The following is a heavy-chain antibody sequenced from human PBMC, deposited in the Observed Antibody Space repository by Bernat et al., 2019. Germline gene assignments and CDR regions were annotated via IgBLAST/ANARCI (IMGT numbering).Heavy chain of an antibody. V-gene: IGHV3-53*05. CDR1: GIIVSSNY. D-gene: IGHD3-16*01. CDR2: IYSGGMT. Sequence: EVQLVETGGALIQLGGSLRLSCAASGIIVSSNYMSWIRQAPGKGLEWVSVIYSGGMTYYADSVKRRFTISRDNSKNTLYLQMNSQRVDDTAVYYCARDSSPTTVTTFGDALDIWGQGTVVTVSS. CDR3: ARDSSPTTVTTFGDALDI. J-gene: IGHJ3*02.